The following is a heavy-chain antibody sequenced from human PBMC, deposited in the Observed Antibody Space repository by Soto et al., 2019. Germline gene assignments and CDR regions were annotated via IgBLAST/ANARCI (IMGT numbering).Heavy chain of an antibody. V-gene: IGHV1-69*02. D-gene: IGHD1-7*01. CDR3: ATDSGEVRAGTTGGDY. Sequence: QVQLVQSGAEVKKPGSSVKVSCKASGGTFSSYTISWVRQAPGQGLEWMGRIIPIHGIANYAKKSQGRVTITADKSTSTAYMELSSLRSEDTGVYYCATDSGEVRAGTTGGDYWGQGTLVTVSS. J-gene: IGHJ4*02. CDR1: GGTFSSYT. CDR2: IIPIHGIA.